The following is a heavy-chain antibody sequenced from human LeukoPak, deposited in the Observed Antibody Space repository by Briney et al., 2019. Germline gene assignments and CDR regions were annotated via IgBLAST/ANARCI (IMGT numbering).Heavy chain of an antibody. CDR1: GFTFSSYS. V-gene: IGHV3-30*03. CDR3: ARATVAAGSSHFDY. D-gene: IGHD6-13*01. J-gene: IGHJ4*02. Sequence: PGGSLRLSCAASGFTFSSYSMNWVRQAPGKGLEWVAVISYDGINKYYADSVKGRFTISRDNSKNTLYLQMNSLRPEDTAVYYCARATVAAGSSHFDYWGQGTLVTVSS. CDR2: ISYDGINK.